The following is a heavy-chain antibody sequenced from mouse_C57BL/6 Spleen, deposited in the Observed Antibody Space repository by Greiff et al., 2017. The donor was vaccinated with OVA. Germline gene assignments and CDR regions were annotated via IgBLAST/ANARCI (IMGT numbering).Heavy chain of an antibody. CDR3: ARDYDYDGWFAY. CDR1: GYTFTSYW. J-gene: IGHJ3*01. V-gene: IGHV1-59*01. Sequence: VQLQQPGAELVRPGTSVKLSCKASGYTFTSYWMHWVKQRPGQGLEWIGVIDPSDSYTNYNQKLKGKATLTVDTSSSTAYMQLSSLTSEDSAVYYCARDYDYDGWFAYWGQGTLVTVSA. CDR2: IDPSDSYT. D-gene: IGHD2-4*01.